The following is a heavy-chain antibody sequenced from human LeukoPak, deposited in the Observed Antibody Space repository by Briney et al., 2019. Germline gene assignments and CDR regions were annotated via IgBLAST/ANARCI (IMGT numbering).Heavy chain of an antibody. CDR1: GFIFNKAW. CDR3: TPVMVEDRGF. D-gene: IGHD2-15*01. CDR2: IKSKNDGGTA. Sequence: PGGSLRLSCAASGFIFNKAWMNWVRQAPGKGPEWVGRIKSKNDGGTADYGSPVKGRFTISRDDSKNTLYLQMNSLISDDTAIYYCTPVMVEDRGFWGLGTLVTVSS. V-gene: IGHV3-15*01. J-gene: IGHJ4*02.